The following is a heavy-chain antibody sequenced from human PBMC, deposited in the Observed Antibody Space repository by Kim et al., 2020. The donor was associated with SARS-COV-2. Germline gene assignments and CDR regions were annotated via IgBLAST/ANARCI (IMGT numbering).Heavy chain of an antibody. V-gene: IGHV1-8*01. D-gene: IGHD6-6*01. CDR2: MNPNSGNT. J-gene: IGHJ6*03. CDR3: ARVRSARRLLDYYYMDV. CDR1: GYTFTSYD. Sequence: ASVKVPCKASGYTFTSYDINWVRQATGQGLEWMGWMNPNSGNTCYAQKFHGRVTMTRNTSISTAYMELSSLRSEDTAVYYCARVRSARRLLDYYYMDVWGKGTTVTVSS.